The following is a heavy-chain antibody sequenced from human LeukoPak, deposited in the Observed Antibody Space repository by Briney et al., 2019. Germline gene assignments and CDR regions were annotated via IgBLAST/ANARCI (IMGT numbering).Heavy chain of an antibody. D-gene: IGHD3-3*01. CDR3: ARYAITIFGATFDY. CDR1: GGSISSSSYY. J-gene: IGHJ4*02. CDR2: IYYSGST. V-gene: IGHV4-61*01. Sequence: SETLSLTRTVSGGSISSSSYYWSWIRQPPGKGLEWIGYIYYSGSTNYNPSLKSRVTISVDTSKNQFSLKLSSVTAADTAVYYCARYAITIFGATFDYWGQGTLVTVSS.